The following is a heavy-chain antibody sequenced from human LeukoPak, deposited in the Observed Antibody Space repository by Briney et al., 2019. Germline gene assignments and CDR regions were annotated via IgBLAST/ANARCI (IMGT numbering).Heavy chain of an antibody. Sequence: PSETLSLTCTVSGGSISSYYWSWIRQPAGRGLEWIGRIYSSGSSNYNPSLMSRVIMSVDTSKNQFSLNLSSLTAADTAFYYCARESYSSGWYKDYWGQGILVTVSS. CDR3: ARESYSSGWYKDY. CDR1: GGSISSYY. CDR2: IYSSGSS. V-gene: IGHV4-4*07. D-gene: IGHD6-19*01. J-gene: IGHJ4*02.